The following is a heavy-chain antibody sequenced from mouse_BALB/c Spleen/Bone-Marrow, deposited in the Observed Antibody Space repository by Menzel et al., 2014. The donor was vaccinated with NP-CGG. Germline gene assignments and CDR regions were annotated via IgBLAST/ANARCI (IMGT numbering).Heavy chain of an antibody. CDR3: ARDFYGISYFYN. CDR2: MSSSGST. J-gene: IGHJ2*01. D-gene: IGHD1-1*01. Sequence: VQLKESGPGLVKPSQSLSLTCTVTGYSITSDYAWNWIRQFPGNKLEWMGYMSSSGSTSYRPSLKSRISITRDTSKNQFCLQLNSVTAQDTHAYYCARDFYGISYFYNGGAGTTLTVSS. V-gene: IGHV3-2*02. CDR1: GYSITSDYA.